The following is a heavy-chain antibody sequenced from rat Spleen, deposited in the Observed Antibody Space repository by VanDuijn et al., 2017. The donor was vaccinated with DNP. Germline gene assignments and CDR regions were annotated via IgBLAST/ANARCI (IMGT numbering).Heavy chain of an antibody. CDR3: ARHVLPLRVWDY. CDR1: GFTFSDYY. D-gene: IGHD1-4*01. V-gene: IGHV5-22*01. CDR2: ISYDGGRT. Sequence: EVQLVESGGGLVQPGRSLRLSCVASGFTFSDYYMAWVRQAPTKGLEWVAYISYDGGRTSYGDSVKGRFTISRDNAKRTLYLQMNSLRSEDMATYYCARHVLPLRVWDYWGQGVMVTVSS. J-gene: IGHJ2*01.